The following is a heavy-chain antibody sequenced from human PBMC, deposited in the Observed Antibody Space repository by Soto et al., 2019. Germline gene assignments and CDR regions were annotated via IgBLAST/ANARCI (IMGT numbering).Heavy chain of an antibody. J-gene: IGHJ4*01. V-gene: IGHV3-30*18. Sequence: QAQLVESGGGVVQPGRSLRLSCAASGFIFSNYGMHWVRQAPGKGLEWVAGISHDGKVSHYADSVRGRLTISRDASENTLDLQMNRLRDDDTAVYYCAKEGKVRSSNNWGRDYWGQGILVTVSS. CDR3: AKEGKVRSSNNWGRDY. D-gene: IGHD1-1*01. CDR1: GFIFSNYG. CDR2: ISHDGKVS.